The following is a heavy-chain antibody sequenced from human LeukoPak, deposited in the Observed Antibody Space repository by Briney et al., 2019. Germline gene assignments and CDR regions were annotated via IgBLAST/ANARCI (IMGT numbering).Heavy chain of an antibody. Sequence: ESGPALVKPTQTLTLTCTFSGFSLGTSGMCVSWIRQLPGKALEWLALIDWDDDKYYNTSLKTRLTISKDTSKNQVVLTMTNMDPVDTATYYCARSPSAVPNNWFDPWGQGTLVTASS. D-gene: IGHD2-2*01. CDR2: IDWDDDK. CDR1: GFSLGTSGMC. J-gene: IGHJ5*02. V-gene: IGHV2-70*01. CDR3: ARSPSAVPNNWFDP.